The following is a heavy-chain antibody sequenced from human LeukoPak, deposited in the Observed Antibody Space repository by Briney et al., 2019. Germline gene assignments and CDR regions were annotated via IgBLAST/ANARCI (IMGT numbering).Heavy chain of an antibody. CDR3: ARDLTRNDAFDT. CDR2: IYYSGST. V-gene: IGHV4-59*01. D-gene: IGHD1-14*01. Sequence: SETLSLTCTVSGGFISAYYWSWIRQPPGKGLEWIGYIYYSGSTNYNPSLKSRVTISIDTSKNQFSLKLSSVTAADTAVYYCARDLTRNDAFDTWGQGTMVTVSS. J-gene: IGHJ3*02. CDR1: GGFISAYY.